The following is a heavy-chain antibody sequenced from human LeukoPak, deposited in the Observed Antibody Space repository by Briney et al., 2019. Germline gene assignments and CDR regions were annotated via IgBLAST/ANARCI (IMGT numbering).Heavy chain of an antibody. CDR2: IYYSRST. V-gene: IGHV4-30-4*08. CDR3: ARRPRSGLFDP. Sequence: PSETLSLTCTVSGGSISSGYYYWIWIRQPPGKGLEWIGYIYYSRSTYYNPSLKSRVTISVDTSKNQFSLKLSSVTAADTAVYYCARRPRSGLFDPWGQGTLVTVSS. J-gene: IGHJ5*02. D-gene: IGHD3-10*01. CDR1: GGSISSGYYY.